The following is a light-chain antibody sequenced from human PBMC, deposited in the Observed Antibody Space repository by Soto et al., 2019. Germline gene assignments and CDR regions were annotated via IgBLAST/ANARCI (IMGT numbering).Light chain of an antibody. J-gene: IGLJ1*01. CDR3: QSYYSSLSGLV. CDR1: SSNIGAGYD. V-gene: IGLV1-40*01. CDR2: GNS. Sequence: QLVLTQPPSVSGAPGQRVTISCTGSSSNIGAGYDVHWYQQLPGTAPKLLIYGNSNRPSGVPDRCSGSKSGTSAALAITGLQAEDEADYYCQSYYSSLSGLVFGTGTKLTVL.